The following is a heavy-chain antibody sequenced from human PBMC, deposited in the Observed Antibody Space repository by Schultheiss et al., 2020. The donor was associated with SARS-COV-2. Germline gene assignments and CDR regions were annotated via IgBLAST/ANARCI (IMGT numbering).Heavy chain of an antibody. Sequence: ASVKVSCKASGYTFTSYDINWVRQATGQGLEWMGWMNPNSGNTGYAQKFQGRVTMTRNTSISTAYMELSSLRSDDTAVYYCARDRDSSGYYYYYYYGMDVWGQGTTVTVSS. D-gene: IGHD3-22*01. CDR2: MNPNSGNT. CDR1: GYTFTSYD. CDR3: ARDRDSSGYYYYYYYGMDV. V-gene: IGHV1-8*01. J-gene: IGHJ6*02.